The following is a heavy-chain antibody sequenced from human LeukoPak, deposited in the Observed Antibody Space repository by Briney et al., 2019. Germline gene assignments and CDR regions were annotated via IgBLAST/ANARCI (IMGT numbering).Heavy chain of an antibody. V-gene: IGHV3-48*01. J-gene: IGHJ5*02. CDR3: ARDPTSGSFRNWFDP. D-gene: IGHD3-10*01. Sequence: GGSLTLSCAASGFTFSSYSMNWVRQAPGKGLAWVSYISSSSSTIYYADSVKGRFTISRDNSNNTLFLQMDSLRAEDTAVYYCARDPTSGSFRNWFDPWGQGTLVTVSS. CDR1: GFTFSSYS. CDR2: ISSSSSTI.